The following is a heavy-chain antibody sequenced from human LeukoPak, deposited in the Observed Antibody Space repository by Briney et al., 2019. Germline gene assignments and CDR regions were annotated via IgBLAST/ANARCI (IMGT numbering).Heavy chain of an antibody. V-gene: IGHV3-21*01. CDR1: GFTFSSYS. CDR2: ISSSSSYI. J-gene: IGHJ4*02. CDR3: ACLRGPSDY. Sequence: GGSLRLSCAASGFTFSSYSINWVRQAPGKGLECVSSISSSSSYIYYADSVKGRFTISRDNTKNSLYLQMDSLTADDTAVYFCACLRGPSDYWGQGTLVTVSS. D-gene: IGHD4-17*01.